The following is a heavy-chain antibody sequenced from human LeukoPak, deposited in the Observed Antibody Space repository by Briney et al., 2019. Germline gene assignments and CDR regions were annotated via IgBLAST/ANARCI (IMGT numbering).Heavy chain of an antibody. Sequence: GGSLRLSCAASGFSFSSYVMNWVRQAPGKGLEWLSIISTSGGSTYYADSVKGRFTITRDDSKNTLYLQMNSLRADDTAVYYCARRDLNWGPIDYWGQGTLVTVSS. CDR2: ISTSGGST. CDR1: GFSFSSYV. CDR3: ARRDLNWGPIDY. D-gene: IGHD7-27*01. J-gene: IGHJ4*02. V-gene: IGHV3-23*01.